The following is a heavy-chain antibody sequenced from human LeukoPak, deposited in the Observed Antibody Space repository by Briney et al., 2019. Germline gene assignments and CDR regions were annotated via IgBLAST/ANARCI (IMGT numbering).Heavy chain of an antibody. J-gene: IGHJ4*02. CDR2: IYYSGST. CDR3: ARGGPPLDY. V-gene: IGHV4-59*01. CDR1: GGSISSYY. Sequence: SETLSLTCTVSGGSISSYYWSWIRQPPGKGLEWIGYIYYSGSTNYNPSLKSRVTISVDTSKNQFSLKLSSVTAADTAVYYCARGGPPLDYWGQGTLVTVSS.